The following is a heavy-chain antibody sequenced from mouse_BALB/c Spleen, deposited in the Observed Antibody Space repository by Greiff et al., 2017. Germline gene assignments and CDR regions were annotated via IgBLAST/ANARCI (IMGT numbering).Heavy chain of an antibody. V-gene: IGHV14-3*02. J-gene: IGHJ4*01. CDR2: IDPANGNT. CDR1: GFNIKDTY. Sequence: EVKLMESGAELVKPGASVKLSCTASGFNIKDTYMHWVKQRPEQGLEWIGRIDPANGNTKYDPKFQGKATITADTSSNTAYLQLSSLTSEDTAVYYCARGVPEAMDYWGQGTSVTVSS. CDR3: ARGVPEAMDY.